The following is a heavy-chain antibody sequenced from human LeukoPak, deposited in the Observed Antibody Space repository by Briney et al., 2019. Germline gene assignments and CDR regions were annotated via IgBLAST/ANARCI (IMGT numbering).Heavy chain of an antibody. V-gene: IGHV6-1*01. J-gene: IGHJ4*02. CDR1: GDSVSSNSAG. D-gene: IGHD3-16*01. CDR3: ARAGGEGFDH. Sequence: SQTLSLTCAISGDSVSSNSAGWNWIRQSPSRGLEWLGRTYYRSNWLNDYAVSLKSRITVKPDTSKNQFSLQLNSVTPEDTAVYYCARAGGEGFDHWGQGTLVTVSS. CDR2: TYYRSNWLN.